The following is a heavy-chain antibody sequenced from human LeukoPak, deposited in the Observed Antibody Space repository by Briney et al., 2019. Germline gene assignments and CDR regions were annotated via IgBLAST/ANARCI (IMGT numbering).Heavy chain of an antibody. J-gene: IGHJ4*02. V-gene: IGHV3-64D*09. CDR3: VKDRGSSGWSGIDD. Sequence: PGGSLRLSCSASGFSFSTYAMHWVRQPPGKGLEYVSVISSNGGSIYYGDSVKGRFTVSRDNSIYTLYLQMGSLRPEDTAVYHCVKDRGSSGWSGIDDWGQGTLVTVSS. CDR1: GFSFSTYA. D-gene: IGHD6-19*01. CDR2: ISSNGGSI.